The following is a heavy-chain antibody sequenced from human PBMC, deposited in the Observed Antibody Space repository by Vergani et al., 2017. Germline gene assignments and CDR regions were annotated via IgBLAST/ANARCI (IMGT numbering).Heavy chain of an antibody. CDR3: AKGLRFLEWFAASSAFYYYYYGMDV. CDR2: ISDDGSNK. V-gene: IGHV3-30*18. D-gene: IGHD3-3*01. Sequence: QVQLVESGGGVVQPGRSLRLSCAASGFTFSSYGMHWVRQAPGKGLEWVAVISDDGSNKYYADSVKGRFTISRDNSKNTLYLQMNSLRAEDTAVYYCAKGLRFLEWFAASSAFYYYYYGMDVWGQGTTVTVSS. CDR1: GFTFSSYG. J-gene: IGHJ6*02.